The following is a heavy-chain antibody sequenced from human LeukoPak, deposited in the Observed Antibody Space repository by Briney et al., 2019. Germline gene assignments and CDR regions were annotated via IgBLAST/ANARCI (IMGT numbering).Heavy chain of an antibody. D-gene: IGHD4-17*01. Sequence: PGGSLRLSCAASGFTFSSYAISWVRQAPGKGLEWVSAISGSGGSTYYADSVKGRFTISRDNSKNTLYLQMNSLRAEDTAVYYCAKGLSGDYEYYFDYWGQGTLVTVSS. CDR3: AKGLSGDYEYYFDY. V-gene: IGHV3-23*01. CDR1: GFTFSSYA. J-gene: IGHJ4*02. CDR2: ISGSGGST.